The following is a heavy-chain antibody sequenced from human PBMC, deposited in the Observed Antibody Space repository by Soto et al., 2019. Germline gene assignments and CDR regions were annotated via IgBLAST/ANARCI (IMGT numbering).Heavy chain of an antibody. V-gene: IGHV1-18*01. J-gene: IGHJ6*02. CDR1: GYTFTSYG. CDR3: AAVRGRSLYSSSWYENYYYYGLDV. CDR2: ISAYNGNT. Sequence: ASVKVSCKASGYTFTSYGISWVRQAPGQGLEWMGWISAYNGNTNYAQKLQGRVTMTTDTSTSTAYMELRSLRSDDTAVYYCAAVRGRSLYSSSWYENYYYYGLDVWGQGTTVTVSS. D-gene: IGHD6-13*01.